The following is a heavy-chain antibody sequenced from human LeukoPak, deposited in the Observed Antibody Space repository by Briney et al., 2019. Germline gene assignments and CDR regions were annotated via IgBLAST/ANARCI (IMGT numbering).Heavy chain of an antibody. CDR3: TRDPRRLDY. V-gene: IGHV3-11*05. CDR1: GFTFSDYY. J-gene: IGHJ4*02. CDR2: ISGNSGDI. Sequence: GGSLRLSCAASGFTFSDYYMTWVRQAPGKGLEWLSYISGNSGDINYLDSVRGRFTISRDNAKNSLYLQMNSLRVEDTAVYYCTRDPRRLDYLGQGTLVTVSS.